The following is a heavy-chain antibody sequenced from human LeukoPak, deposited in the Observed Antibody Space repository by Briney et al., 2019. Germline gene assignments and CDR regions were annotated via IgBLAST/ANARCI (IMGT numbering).Heavy chain of an antibody. J-gene: IGHJ4*02. D-gene: IGHD5-12*01. V-gene: IGHV1-46*01. Sequence: ASVKVSCKASGYTFTSYYMHWVRQAPGQGLEWMGIINPSGGSTRYAQKFQGRVTMTRDTSTNTVYMELSSLRSEDTAVYYCARAYSGYDSFFDYWGQGTLVTVSS. CDR3: ARAYSGYDSFFDY. CDR2: INPSGGST. CDR1: GYTFTSYY.